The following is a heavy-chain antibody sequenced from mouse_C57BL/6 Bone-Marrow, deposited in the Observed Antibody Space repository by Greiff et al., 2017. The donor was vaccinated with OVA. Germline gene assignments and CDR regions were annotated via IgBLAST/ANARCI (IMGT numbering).Heavy chain of an antibody. D-gene: IGHD2-4*01. V-gene: IGHV5-6*01. CDR1: GFTFSSYG. Sequence: EVQVVESGGDLVKPGGSLKLSCAASGFTFSSYGMSWVRQTPDKRLEWVATISSGGSYTYYPDSVKGRFTISRDNAKNTLYLQMSSLKSEDTAMYYCARPGIYYDPYYFDYWQRHHSHSLL. J-gene: IGHJ2*01. CDR3: ARPGIYYDPYYFDY. CDR2: ISSGGSYT.